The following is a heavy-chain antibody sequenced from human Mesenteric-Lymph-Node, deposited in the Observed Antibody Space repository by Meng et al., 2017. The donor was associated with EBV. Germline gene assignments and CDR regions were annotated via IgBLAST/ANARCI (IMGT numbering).Heavy chain of an antibody. CDR3: ARDRHFDP. CDR2: INHGGST. Sequence: QVQPQEWGAGLLKPSGTLSLTCGVHGGSLSGYYWNWIRQPPGKGLEWIGDINHGGSTSYNPSLKSRVTISVDTSKNEFSLKMTSVTAADTAVYYCARDRHFDPWGQGTLVTVSS. J-gene: IGHJ5*02. CDR1: GGSLSGYY. V-gene: IGHV4-34*01.